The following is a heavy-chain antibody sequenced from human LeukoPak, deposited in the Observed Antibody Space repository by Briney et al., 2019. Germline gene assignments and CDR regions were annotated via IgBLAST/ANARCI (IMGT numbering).Heavy chain of an antibody. Sequence: SETLSLTCAVYGGSFSGSYWTWIRQPPGKGMEWIGEVNYNGGITHNPSLKSRVTISVDTSKNQFSLRLSSVTAADTAVYYCARGIYSRLTLIRGVIGWDYWGQGTLVTVSS. V-gene: IGHV4-34*01. CDR1: GGSFSGSY. CDR3: ARGIYSRLTLIRGVIGWDY. D-gene: IGHD3-10*01. J-gene: IGHJ4*02. CDR2: VNYNGGI.